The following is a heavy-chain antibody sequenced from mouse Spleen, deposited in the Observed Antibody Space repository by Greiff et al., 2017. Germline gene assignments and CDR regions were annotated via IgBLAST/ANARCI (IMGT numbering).Heavy chain of an antibody. CDR2: ISSGSSTI. CDR1: GFTFSDYG. CDR3: AREGDGNWLYAMDY. Sequence: EVQLVESGGGLVKPGGSLKLSCAASGFTFSDYGMHWVRQAPEKGLEWVAYISSGSSTIYYADTVKGRFTLSRDNAKNTLFLQMTSLKSEDTAMYYCAREGDGNWLYAMDYWGQGTSVTVSS. D-gene: IGHD2-1*01. J-gene: IGHJ4*01. V-gene: IGHV5-17*01.